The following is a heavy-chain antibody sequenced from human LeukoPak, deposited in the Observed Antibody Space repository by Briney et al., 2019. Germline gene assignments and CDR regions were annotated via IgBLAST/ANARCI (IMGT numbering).Heavy chain of an antibody. Sequence: GGSLRLSCAASGFTFSAYAMNWVRQAPAKGLEWVSGISGSGSSTYYGDSVRGRFTIYRDNSKNTLYLQMNSLRVEDTAVYYCAKGPVVNFDYWGQGTLVTVSS. CDR3: AKGPVVNFDY. CDR2: ISGSGSST. J-gene: IGHJ4*02. V-gene: IGHV3-23*01. D-gene: IGHD4-23*01. CDR1: GFTFSAYA.